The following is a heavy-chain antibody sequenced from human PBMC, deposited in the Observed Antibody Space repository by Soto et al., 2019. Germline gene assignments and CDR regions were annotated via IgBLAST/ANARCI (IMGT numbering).Heavy chain of an antibody. CDR1: GYTFASYY. CDR3: ARDGIVVVPAAITAYYYYMDV. Sequence: ASVKVSCKASGYTFASYYMHWVRQAPGQGLEWMGIINPSGGSTSYAQKFQGRVTMTRDTSTSTVHMELSSLRSEDTAVYYCARDGIVVVPAAITAYYYYMDVWGKGTTVTVSS. CDR2: INPSGGST. D-gene: IGHD2-2*01. V-gene: IGHV1-46*03. J-gene: IGHJ6*03.